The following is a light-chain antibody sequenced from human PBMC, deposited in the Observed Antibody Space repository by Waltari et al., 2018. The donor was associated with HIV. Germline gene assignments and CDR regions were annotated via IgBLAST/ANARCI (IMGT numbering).Light chain of an antibody. J-gene: IGKJ5*01. V-gene: IGKV3-11*01. CDR2: DAS. CDR3: QQRSNWPSIT. Sequence: EIVLTQSPATLSLSPGERATLSCRASQSVSSYLAWYQQKPGQAPSLLIYDASNRATGIPARFIGGGSATDFTLTISSLEPEDFAVYYCQQRSNWPSITFGQGTRLEIK. CDR1: QSVSSY.